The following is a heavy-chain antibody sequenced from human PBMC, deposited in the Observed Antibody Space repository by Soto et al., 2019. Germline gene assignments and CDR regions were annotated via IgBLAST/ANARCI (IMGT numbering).Heavy chain of an antibody. V-gene: IGHV3-66*01. Sequence: GGSLRLSCAASGLTVSNTYMSWVRQAPGKGLEWVSVIYSGGTTYYADSVKGRFTISRDNSKNTLYLQMNSLRAEDTAVYYCARADPPYYFDYWGQGALVTVPQ. J-gene: IGHJ4*02. CDR1: GLTVSNTY. CDR3: ARADPPYYFDY. CDR2: IYSGGTT.